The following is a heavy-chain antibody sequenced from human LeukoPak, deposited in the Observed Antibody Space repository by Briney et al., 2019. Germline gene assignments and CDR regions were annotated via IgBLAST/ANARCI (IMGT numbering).Heavy chain of an antibody. Sequence: PGGSLRLSCAASGFIISNYAMNWVRQAPGKGLEWVSAISGGGGSTDYADSVKGRFTISRDNSKNTLYLQMNSLRAEDTAVYYCAKYSSSWYYFDYWGQGTLVTVSS. J-gene: IGHJ4*02. V-gene: IGHV3-23*01. CDR1: GFIISNYA. CDR2: ISGGGGST. D-gene: IGHD6-13*01. CDR3: AKYSSSWYYFDY.